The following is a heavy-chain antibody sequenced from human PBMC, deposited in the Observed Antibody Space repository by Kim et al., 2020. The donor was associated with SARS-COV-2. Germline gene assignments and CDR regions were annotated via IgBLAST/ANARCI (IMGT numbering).Heavy chain of an antibody. J-gene: IGHJ4*02. CDR2: INPNSGGT. V-gene: IGHV1-2*06. Sequence: ASVKVSCKASGYTFTGYYMHWVRQAPGQGLEWMGRINPNSGGTNYAQKFQGRVTMTRDTSISTAYMELSRLRSDDTAVYYCARDGVYYYDSTVALSDYWGQGTLVTVSP. CDR1: GYTFTGYY. D-gene: IGHD3-22*01. CDR3: ARDGVYYYDSTVALSDY.